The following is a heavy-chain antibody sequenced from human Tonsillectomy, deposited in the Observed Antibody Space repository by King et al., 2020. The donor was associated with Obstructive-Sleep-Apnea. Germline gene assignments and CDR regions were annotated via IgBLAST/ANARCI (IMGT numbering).Heavy chain of an antibody. V-gene: IGHV3-23*04. CDR2: ISSSGGST. D-gene: IGHD6-13*01. J-gene: IGHJ4*02. Sequence: VQLVESGGTLVQPGGSLRLSCAASGFTFSSSAMSWVRQAPGKGLECVSGISSSGGSTYYADSVKGRFTISRDNAKNTLYLQLNSLRAEDTAVYYCAKERQQLLDYWGQGTLVTVSS. CDR3: AKERQQLLDY. CDR1: GFTFSSSA.